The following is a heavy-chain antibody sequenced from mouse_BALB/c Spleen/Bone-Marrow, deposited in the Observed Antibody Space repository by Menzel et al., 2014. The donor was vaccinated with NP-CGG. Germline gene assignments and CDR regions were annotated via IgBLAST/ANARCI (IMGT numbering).Heavy chain of an antibody. D-gene: IGHD2-3*01. Sequence: LVETGASVKISCKASDYSFTGYYIHWVKQSHGKSLEWIGYISCYKGATGYNKKFQGKDTFTVDKSSSTAYMQFNSLTSEGSAVYYCSRGYDVYSPSVMDYWGQGTSVTVSS. CDR3: SRGYDVYSPSVMDY. CDR1: DYSFTGYY. J-gene: IGHJ4*01. CDR2: ISCYKGAT. V-gene: IGHV1S34*01.